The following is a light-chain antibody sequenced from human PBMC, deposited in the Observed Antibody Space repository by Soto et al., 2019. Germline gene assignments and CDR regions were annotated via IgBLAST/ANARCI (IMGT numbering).Light chain of an antibody. J-gene: IGKJ1*01. V-gene: IGKV1-5*03. CDR1: QSISSW. CDR3: QQYNSYPWT. CDR2: KAS. Sequence: DIPMTQSPSTLSASVGDRVTITCRARQSISSWLAWYQQKPGKAPKLLIYKASSLESGVPSRFSGSGSGTEFTLTISSLQPDDFATYYCQQYNSYPWTFGQGTKVEIK.